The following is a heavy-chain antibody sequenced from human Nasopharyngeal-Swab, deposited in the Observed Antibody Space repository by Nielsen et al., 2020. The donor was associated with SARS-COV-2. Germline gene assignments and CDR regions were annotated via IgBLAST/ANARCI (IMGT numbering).Heavy chain of an antibody. CDR2: IYYSGST. V-gene: IGHV4-59*01. CDR3: ARDGGRMYSPRAFDI. Sequence: SETLSLTCTVSGGSISSYYWSWIRQPPGKGLEWIGYIYYSGSTNYNPSLKSRVTISVDTSKNQFSLKLSSVTAADTAVYYCARDGGRMYSPRAFDIWGQGTMVTASS. D-gene: IGHD3-16*01. J-gene: IGHJ3*02. CDR1: GGSISSYY.